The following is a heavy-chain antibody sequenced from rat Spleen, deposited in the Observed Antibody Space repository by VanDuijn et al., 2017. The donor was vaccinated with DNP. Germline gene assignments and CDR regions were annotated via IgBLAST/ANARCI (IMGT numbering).Heavy chain of an antibody. CDR1: GFTFSDYY. J-gene: IGHJ3*01. D-gene: IGHD1-12*02. V-gene: IGHV5-25*01. CDR3: ATQGYYDGSYYPFAY. CDR2: VPSSGGST. Sequence: EVQLAESGGGLVQPGGSLKLSCAASGFTFSDYYMAWVRHAPKKGLEWVASVPSSGGSTYYPDSVKGRFIISRDNARNTLYLQMNSLRSEDTATYYCATQGYYDGSYYPFAYWGQGTLVTVSS.